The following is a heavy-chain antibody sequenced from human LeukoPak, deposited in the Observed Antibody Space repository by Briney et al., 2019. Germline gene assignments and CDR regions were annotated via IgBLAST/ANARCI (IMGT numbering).Heavy chain of an antibody. CDR3: ARSGYGSEFDY. CDR1: GFTFSSYE. D-gene: IGHD3-10*01. Sequence: PGGSLRLSCAASGFTFSSYEMNWVRQAPGKGLEWVSYISSSGSTRCYADSVKGRFTISRDNAKNSLYLQMNSLRAEDTAVYYCARSGYGSEFDYWGQGTLVTVSS. J-gene: IGHJ4*02. CDR2: ISSSGSTR. V-gene: IGHV3-48*03.